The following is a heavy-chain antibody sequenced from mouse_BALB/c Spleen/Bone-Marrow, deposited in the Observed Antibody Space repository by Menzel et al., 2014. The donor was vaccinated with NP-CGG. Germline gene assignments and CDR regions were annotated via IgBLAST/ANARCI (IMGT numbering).Heavy chain of an antibody. J-gene: IGHJ2*01. CDR2: ISSGGSYT. CDR1: GFTFSTYG. V-gene: IGHV5-6*01. Sequence: EVKLMESGGDLVKPGGSLKLSCAASGFTFSTYGMSWVRQTPDKGLEWVATISSGGSYTYYPDSVKGRFTISRDNAKNTLYLQMSSLKSEDTAMYYCARQGGYFDYWGQGTTLTVSS. CDR3: ARQGGYFDY.